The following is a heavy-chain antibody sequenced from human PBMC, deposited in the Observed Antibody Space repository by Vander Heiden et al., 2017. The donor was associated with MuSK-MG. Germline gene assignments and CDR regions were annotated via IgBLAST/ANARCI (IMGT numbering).Heavy chain of an antibody. CDR1: GYTFSGYY. V-gene: IGHV1-2*02. CDR3: ARARSSASLQDNRGPFDH. J-gene: IGHJ4*02. Sequence: QVHLAQSGAEVREPGASVKVSCMPSGYTFSGYYIHWVRQAPGQGFEGMGWINPLCGATDHAQKFQGRVTMTRDTSIRTAYMDLSGLRSDDTAVYYCARARSSASLQDNRGPFDHWGQGTLVTVSS. CDR2: INPLCGAT. D-gene: IGHD2-15*01.